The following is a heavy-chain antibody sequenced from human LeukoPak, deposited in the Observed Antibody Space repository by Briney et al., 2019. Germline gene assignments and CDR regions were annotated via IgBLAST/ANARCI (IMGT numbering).Heavy chain of an antibody. J-gene: IGHJ4*02. CDR1: GFTFSSYW. Sequence: GGSLRLSCAASGFTFSSYWMSWVRQAPGKGLEWVANIKQDGSEKYYVDSVKGRFTISRDNAKNSLYLQMNSLRAEDTAVYYCARDLGYCSSTSCLYGGAFDYWGQGTLVTVSS. CDR2: IKQDGSEK. V-gene: IGHV3-7*03. CDR3: ARDLGYCSSTSCLYGGAFDY. D-gene: IGHD2-2*01.